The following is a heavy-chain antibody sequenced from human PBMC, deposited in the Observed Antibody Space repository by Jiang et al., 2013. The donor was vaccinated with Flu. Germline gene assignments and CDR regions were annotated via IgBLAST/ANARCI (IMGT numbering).Heavy chain of an antibody. V-gene: IGHV4-59*08. J-gene: IGHJ3*02. CDR2: IYYSGST. D-gene: IGHD3-3*01. Sequence: IGYIYYSGSTNYNPSLKSRVTISVDTSKNQFSLKLSSVTAADTAVYYCARHEWYRDRAAFDIWGQGTMVTVSS. CDR3: ARHEWYRDRAAFDI.